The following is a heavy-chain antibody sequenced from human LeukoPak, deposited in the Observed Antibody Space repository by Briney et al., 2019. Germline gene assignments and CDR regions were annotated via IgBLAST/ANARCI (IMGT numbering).Heavy chain of an antibody. Sequence: GASVTVSCTASGYTFTSYYMHWVRQAPGQGLAWMGIINPSGGSTSYAQKFQGRVTMTRDTSTSTVYMELSSLRSEDTAVYYCARDLAVRREYYFDYWGQGTLVTVSS. V-gene: IGHV1-46*01. D-gene: IGHD3-10*01. CDR2: INPSGGST. CDR1: GYTFTSYY. J-gene: IGHJ4*02. CDR3: ARDLAVRREYYFDY.